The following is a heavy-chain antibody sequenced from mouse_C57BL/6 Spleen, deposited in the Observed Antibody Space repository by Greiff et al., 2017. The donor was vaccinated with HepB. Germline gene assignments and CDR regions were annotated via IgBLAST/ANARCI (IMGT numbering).Heavy chain of an antibody. CDR3: ARPPCDY. J-gene: IGHJ2*01. CDR1: GYTFTSYW. Sequence: QVQLQQSGAELVKPGASVKLSCKASGYTFTSYWMQWVKQRPGQGLEWIGEIDPSDSYTNYNQKFKGKATLTVDTSSSTAYMQLSSLTSEDSAVYYCARPPCDYWGQGTTLTVSS. V-gene: IGHV1-50*01. CDR2: IDPSDSYT.